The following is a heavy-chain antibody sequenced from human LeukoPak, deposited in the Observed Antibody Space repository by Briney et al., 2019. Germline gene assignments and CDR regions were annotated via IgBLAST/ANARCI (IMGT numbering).Heavy chain of an antibody. J-gene: IGHJ3*02. CDR3: ARAAHDYGNAFDI. V-gene: IGHV4-59*01. CDR1: GGSISSYY. Sequence: SETLSLTYTVSGGSISSYYWSWIRQPPGKGLEWIGYIYYSGSTNYNPSLKSRVTISVDTSKNQFSLKLSSVTAADTAVYYCARAAHDYGNAFDIWGQGTMVTVSS. D-gene: IGHD4-17*01. CDR2: IYYSGST.